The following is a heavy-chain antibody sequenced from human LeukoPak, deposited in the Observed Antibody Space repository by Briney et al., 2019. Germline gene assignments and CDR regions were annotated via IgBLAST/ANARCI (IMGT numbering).Heavy chain of an antibody. CDR2: ISGSGGST. D-gene: IGHD3-22*01. CDR1: GFTFSSYA. Sequence: PGGSLRLPCAASGFTFSSYAMSWVRQAPGKGLEWVSAISGSGGSTYYADSVKGRFTISRDNSKNTLYLQMNSLRAEDTAVYYCAKDNYYYDSSGYSVYNWFDPWGQGTLVTVSS. V-gene: IGHV3-23*01. J-gene: IGHJ5*02. CDR3: AKDNYYYDSSGYSVYNWFDP.